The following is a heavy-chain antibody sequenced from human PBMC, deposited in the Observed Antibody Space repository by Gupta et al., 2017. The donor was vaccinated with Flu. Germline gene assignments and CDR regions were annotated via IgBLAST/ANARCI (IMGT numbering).Heavy chain of an antibody. CDR2: IYYSGST. D-gene: IGHD4-11*01. V-gene: IGHV4-59*01. CDR3: ARDYSPYSNTRRGWFDP. J-gene: IGHJ5*02. CDR1: GGSISSYY. Sequence: QVQLQESGPGLVKPSETLSLTCTVSGGSISSYYWSWIRQPPGKGLEWIGYIYYSGSTNYNPSLKSRVTISVDTSKNQFSLKLSSVTAADTAVYYCARDYSPYSNTRRGWFDPWGQGTLVTVSS.